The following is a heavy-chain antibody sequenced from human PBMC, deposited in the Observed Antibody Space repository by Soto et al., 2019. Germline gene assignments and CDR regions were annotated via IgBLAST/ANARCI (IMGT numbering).Heavy chain of an antibody. J-gene: IGHJ4*02. Sequence: QVQLVESGGGVVQPGRSLRLSCAASGFTFSSYAMHWVGQAPGKGLEWVAVISYDGSNKYYADSVKGRFTISRDNSKNTLYLQMNSLRAEDTAVYYCAREGVAPFDYWGQGTLVTVSS. CDR2: ISYDGSNK. CDR1: GFTFSSYA. D-gene: IGHD5-12*01. V-gene: IGHV3-30-3*01. CDR3: AREGVAPFDY.